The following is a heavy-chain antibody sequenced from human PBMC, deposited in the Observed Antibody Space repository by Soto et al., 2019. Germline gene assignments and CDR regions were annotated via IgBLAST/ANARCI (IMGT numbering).Heavy chain of an antibody. CDR2: IVVGSGNT. Sequence: SVKVSCKASGFTFTSSAVQWVRQARGQRLEWIGWIVVGSGNTNYAQKFQERVTITRDMSTSTAYMELSSLRSEDTAVYYCAGAPEDIAVAGTWFDPWGQGTLVTVSS. J-gene: IGHJ5*02. V-gene: IGHV1-58*01. D-gene: IGHD6-19*01. CDR1: GFTFTSSA. CDR3: AGAPEDIAVAGTWFDP.